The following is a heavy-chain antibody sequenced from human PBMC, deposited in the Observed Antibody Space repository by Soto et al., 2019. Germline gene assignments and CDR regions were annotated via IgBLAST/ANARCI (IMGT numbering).Heavy chain of an antibody. D-gene: IGHD6-6*01. V-gene: IGHV4-34*01. Sequence: PSETLSLTCAVYGGSFSGYYWSWIRQPPGKGLEWIGEINHSGSTNYNPSLKSRVTISVDTSKNQFSLKLSSVTAADTAVYYCAISTSSSLFYYYGMDVWGQGTTVT. CDR2: INHSGST. CDR1: GGSFSGYY. J-gene: IGHJ6*02. CDR3: AISTSSSLFYYYGMDV.